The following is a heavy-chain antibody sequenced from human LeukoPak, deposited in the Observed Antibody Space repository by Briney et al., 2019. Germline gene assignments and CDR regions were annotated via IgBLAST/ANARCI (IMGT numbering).Heavy chain of an antibody. CDR2: INAGNGNT. J-gene: IGHJ4*02. V-gene: IGHV1-3*01. D-gene: IGHD5-12*01. Sequence: ASVKVSCKASGYTFTSYAMHWVRQAPGQRLEWMGWINAGNGNTKYSQKFQGRVTITRDTSASTAYMELSSLRSEDTAVYYCARQYSGYDYTPFDYWGQGTLVTVSS. CDR1: GYTFTSYA. CDR3: ARQYSGYDYTPFDY.